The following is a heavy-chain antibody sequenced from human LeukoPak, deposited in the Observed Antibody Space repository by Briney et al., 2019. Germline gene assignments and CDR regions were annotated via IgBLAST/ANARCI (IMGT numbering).Heavy chain of an antibody. CDR2: INEDGSVE. D-gene: IGHD3-22*01. V-gene: IGHV3-7*01. CDR1: GFTFSNYW. CDR3: ARAGLNYDRYNWFDP. J-gene: IGHJ5*02. Sequence: GGSLRLSCAASGFTFSNYWMTWVRQAPGRGLEWLANINEDGSVEYYVDSMKGRLTISRDNAKNSLYLQMNSLRAEDTGLYYCARAGLNYDRYNWFDPWGQGTLVTVSS.